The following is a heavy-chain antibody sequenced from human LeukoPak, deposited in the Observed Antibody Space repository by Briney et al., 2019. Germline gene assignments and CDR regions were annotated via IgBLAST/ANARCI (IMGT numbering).Heavy chain of an antibody. Sequence: ASVKVSCKASGYTFTSNYVHWVRQAPGQGLEWMGWMSPNSGNTGFAQKFQGRVTMTRNAPMTTAYMELSSLRPEDTAVYFCASGKGAIDFWGQGTLVTVSS. CDR1: GYTFTSNY. J-gene: IGHJ4*02. V-gene: IGHV1-8*01. CDR2: MSPNSGNT. CDR3: ASGKGAIDF.